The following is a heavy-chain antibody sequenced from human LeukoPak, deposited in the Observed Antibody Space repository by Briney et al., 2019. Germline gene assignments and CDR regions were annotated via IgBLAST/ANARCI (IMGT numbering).Heavy chain of an antibody. J-gene: IGHJ4*02. V-gene: IGHV4-34*01. CDR2: TNHRGST. CDR3: ARASRGYTYGYPGY. CDR1: GGSFSGYY. D-gene: IGHD5-18*01. Sequence: SESLSLTCAVDGGSFSGYYWTWISQPPGKGLEWLGETNHRGSTNYNPSLKSRVTISADTSKNQFSLKLSSVTAADTAVYYCARASRGYTYGYPGYWGQGTLVTVSS.